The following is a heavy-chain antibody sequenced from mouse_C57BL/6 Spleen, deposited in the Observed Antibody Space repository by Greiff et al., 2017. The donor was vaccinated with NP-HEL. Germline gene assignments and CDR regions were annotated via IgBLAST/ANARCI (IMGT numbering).Heavy chain of an antibody. CDR1: GFTFSSYA. D-gene: IGHD1-1*01. CDR3: ARVPLYYGSSYGYFDV. Sequence: EVQLQESGGGLVKPGGSLKLSCAASGFTFSSYAMSWVRQTPEKRLEWVATISDGGSYTYYPDNVKGRFTISRDNAKNNLYLQMSHLKSEDTAMYYCARVPLYYGSSYGYFDVWGTGTTVTVSS. V-gene: IGHV5-4*01. CDR2: ISDGGSYT. J-gene: IGHJ1*03.